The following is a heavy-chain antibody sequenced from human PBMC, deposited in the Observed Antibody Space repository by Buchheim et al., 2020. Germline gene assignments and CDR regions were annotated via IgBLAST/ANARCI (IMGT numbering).Heavy chain of an antibody. CDR3: ARDLRLRPFWSGYPGMDV. D-gene: IGHD3-3*01. CDR1: GFTFSSYG. CDR2: IWYDGSNK. J-gene: IGHJ6*02. V-gene: IGHV3-33*01. Sequence: QVQLVESGGGVVQPGRSLRLSCAASGFTFSSYGMHWVRQAPGKGLEWVAVIWYDGSNKYYADSVKGRFTISRDNSKNTLYLQMNSLRAEDTAVYYCARDLRLRPFWSGYPGMDVWGQGTT.